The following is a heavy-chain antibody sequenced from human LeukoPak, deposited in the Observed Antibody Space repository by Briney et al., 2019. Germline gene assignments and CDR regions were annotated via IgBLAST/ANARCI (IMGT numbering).Heavy chain of an antibody. CDR3: ARRGPYRDGFLDY. V-gene: IGHV4-4*09. Sequence: SETLSLTCAVSGGSISSYYWSWIRQPPGKGLEWIGYIYTSGSTNYNPSLKSRVTISVDTSKNQFCLKLSSVTAADAAVYYCARRGPYRDGFLDYWGQGTLVTVSS. J-gene: IGHJ4*02. D-gene: IGHD5-24*01. CDR2: IYTSGST. CDR1: GGSISSYY.